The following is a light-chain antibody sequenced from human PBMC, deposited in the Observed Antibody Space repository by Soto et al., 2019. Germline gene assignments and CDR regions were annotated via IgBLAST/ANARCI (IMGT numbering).Light chain of an antibody. J-gene: IGLJ3*02. V-gene: IGLV2-11*01. CDR2: DVS. CDR1: SSDVGGYNF. CDR3: CSYAGSYTLWV. Sequence: QSALTQPASVSGSPGQSITISCTGTSSDVGGYNFVSWYQQHPGKAPKLIIYDVSKRPSGVPDRFSGSKSGNTASLTLSGLQAEDEADYYCCSYAGSYTLWVFGGGTQLTVL.